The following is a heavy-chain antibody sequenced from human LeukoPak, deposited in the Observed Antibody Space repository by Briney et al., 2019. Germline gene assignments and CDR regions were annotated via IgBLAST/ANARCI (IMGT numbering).Heavy chain of an antibody. CDR3: ARTYYYGSSGANDAFDI. CDR1: GYTFTGYF. D-gene: IGHD3-22*01. Sequence: ASVKVSCKASGYTFTGYFMHWVRQAPGQGLEWMGWINPNSGVTNYAQKFQGWVTMTRDTSISTAYMELSRLRSDDTAVYYCARTYYYGSSGANDAFDIWGQGTMVTVSS. CDR2: INPNSGVT. V-gene: IGHV1-2*04. J-gene: IGHJ3*02.